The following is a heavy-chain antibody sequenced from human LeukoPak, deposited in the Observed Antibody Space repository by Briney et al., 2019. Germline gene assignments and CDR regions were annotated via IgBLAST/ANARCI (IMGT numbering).Heavy chain of an antibody. J-gene: IGHJ6*03. V-gene: IGHV3-23*01. Sequence: GGSLRLSCAASGFTFSSYAMSWVRQAPGKGLEWVSAISGSGGSTYYADSVKSRFTISRDNSKNTLYLQMNSLRAEDTAVYYCAKNSVLTGVYYYYYMDVWGKGTTVTVSS. CDR2: ISGSGGST. D-gene: IGHD3-9*01. CDR3: AKNSVLTGVYYYYYMDV. CDR1: GFTFSSYA.